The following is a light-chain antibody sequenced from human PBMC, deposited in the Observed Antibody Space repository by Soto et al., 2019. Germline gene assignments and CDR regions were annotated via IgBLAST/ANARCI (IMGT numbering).Light chain of an antibody. J-gene: IGLJ1*01. V-gene: IGLV2-23*02. Sequence: QSVLTQPASVSGSPGQSIAISCTGTSSDVGNYNLVSWYQQHPGKAPRLMIFEVNKRPSGVSDRFSGSKSGNTASLTISGLQADDEADYYCYSCAGSYIYYVFGAGTKVTVL. CDR3: YSCAGSYIYYV. CDR1: SSDVGNYNL. CDR2: EVN.